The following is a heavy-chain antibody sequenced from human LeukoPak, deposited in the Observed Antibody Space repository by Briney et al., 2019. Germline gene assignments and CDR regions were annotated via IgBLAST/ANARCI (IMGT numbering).Heavy chain of an antibody. CDR2: ISSSSSTI. Sequence: GGSLRLSCAASGFTFSSYSMNWVRQAPGKGLEWVSYISSSSSTIYYADSVKGRFTISRDNAKNSLYLQMNSLRAEDTAVYYCARSTPLPAGEDYYMDVWGKGTTVTISS. CDR1: GFTFSSYS. V-gene: IGHV3-48*01. D-gene: IGHD3-10*01. CDR3: ARSTPLPAGEDYYMDV. J-gene: IGHJ6*03.